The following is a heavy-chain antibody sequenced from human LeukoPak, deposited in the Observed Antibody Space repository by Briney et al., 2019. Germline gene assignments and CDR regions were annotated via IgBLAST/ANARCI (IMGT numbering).Heavy chain of an antibody. CDR3: AKASWVSSTDAVR. D-gene: IGHD3-16*01. CDR1: GLSFSSFA. J-gene: IGHJ4*02. Sequence: PGGSLRLSCAASGLSFSSFAMSWVRQGPARGLEWVSSSRGNGETFYADSVKGRFTLSSDSSRNTVYFQPNNLGVEDTAIYYCAKASWVSSTDAVRWGQGTLVTVSS. CDR2: SRGNGET. V-gene: IGHV3-23*01.